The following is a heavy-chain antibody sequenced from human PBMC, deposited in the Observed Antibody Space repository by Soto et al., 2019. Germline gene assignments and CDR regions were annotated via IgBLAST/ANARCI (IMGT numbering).Heavy chain of an antibody. J-gene: IGHJ4*02. CDR3: ARRGSGSYYDY. D-gene: IGHD1-26*01. Sequence: EVPLLESGGGLVQPGGSLRLSCAASGFTFSSYGMRWVRQAPVKGLEWVSAISGSGGSTYYADSVKGRFTISRDNSKNTLYLQMNSLRAEDTAVYYCARRGSGSYYDYWGQGTLVTVSS. V-gene: IGHV3-23*01. CDR1: GFTFSSYG. CDR2: ISGSGGST.